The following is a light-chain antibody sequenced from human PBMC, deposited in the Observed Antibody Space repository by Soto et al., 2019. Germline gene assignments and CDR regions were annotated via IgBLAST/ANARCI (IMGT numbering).Light chain of an antibody. CDR3: QQRSNWPRT. J-gene: IGKJ1*01. V-gene: IGKV3-11*01. Sequence: EIVLTQSPATLSLSPGEGATLSCRASQSVNSYLAWYQQKPGQAPRLLIYDASNRATGIPARFRGSGSGTDFTLTISSLEPEDFALYSCQQRSNWPRTFGQGTKVEIK. CDR1: QSVNSY. CDR2: DAS.